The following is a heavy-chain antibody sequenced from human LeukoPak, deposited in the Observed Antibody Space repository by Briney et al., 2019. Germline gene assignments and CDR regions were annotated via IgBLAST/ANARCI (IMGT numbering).Heavy chain of an antibody. Sequence: PGGSLRLSRTASGFTFRDYAMNWVRQAPGKGLEWVGFIRSKTFGGTAEYAASVKGRFAISRDDSKSIAYLEMNSLKTEDTGMYYCTQGYWGQGTLVTVSS. J-gene: IGHJ4*02. V-gene: IGHV3-49*04. CDR2: IRSKTFGGTA. CDR1: GFTFRDYA. CDR3: TQGY.